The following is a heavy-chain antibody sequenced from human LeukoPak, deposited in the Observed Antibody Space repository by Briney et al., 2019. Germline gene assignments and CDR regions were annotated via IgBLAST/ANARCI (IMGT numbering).Heavy chain of an antibody. Sequence: GESLKISCKGSGYSFTSHWIGWVRQMPGKGMEWKGIVYPGYSDTIHTPSFQGQVTISADKSISTVYLQWSSLKASDTAMYYCARHDSSSWYGDWGQGTLVTVSS. CDR1: GYSFTSHW. J-gene: IGHJ4*02. V-gene: IGHV5-51*01. D-gene: IGHD6-13*01. CDR2: VYPGYSDT. CDR3: ARHDSSSWYGD.